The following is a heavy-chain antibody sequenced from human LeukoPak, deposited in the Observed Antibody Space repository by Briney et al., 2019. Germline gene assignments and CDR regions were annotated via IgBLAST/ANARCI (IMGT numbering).Heavy chain of an antibody. CDR2: IYYSGST. CDR3: ARVKRKYQLLKPLHETPSHYFDY. D-gene: IGHD2-2*01. Sequence: SETLSLTCTVSGGSVSSSSYYWGWIRQPPGEGLEWIGSIYYSGSTYYNPSLKSRVTISVDTSKSQFSLKLNSVTAADTAVYYCARVKRKYQLLKPLHETPSHYFDYWGQGTLVTVSS. CDR1: GGSVSSSSYY. V-gene: IGHV4-39*07. J-gene: IGHJ4*02.